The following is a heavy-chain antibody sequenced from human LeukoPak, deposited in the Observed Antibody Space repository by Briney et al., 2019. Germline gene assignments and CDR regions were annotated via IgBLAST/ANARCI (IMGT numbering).Heavy chain of an antibody. Sequence: SQTLSLTCAISGDSLSRNSAAWEGVRPSPSRGLEWVGRTYYMSKWHNDYAVSEQSRITINPDTSKNQFSLQLKSVTPEDTAVYYCARLAPYGGNSYFDYWGQGTLVPVSS. CDR1: GDSLSRNSAA. D-gene: IGHD4-23*01. V-gene: IGHV6-1*01. CDR2: TYYMSKWHN. J-gene: IGHJ4*02. CDR3: ARLAPYGGNSYFDY.